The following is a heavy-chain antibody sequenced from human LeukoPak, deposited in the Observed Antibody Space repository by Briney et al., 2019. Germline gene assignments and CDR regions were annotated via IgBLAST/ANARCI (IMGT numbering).Heavy chain of an antibody. D-gene: IGHD3-10*01. Sequence: GASVKVSCKASGYTFTNYEINWVRQATGQGLVWMGWMNPKTGSTGYAQKFQGRVTMTRDTSISTAYMELSSLKSEDTAVYYCVRGPYYGSGNSDYWGQGTLVTVSS. CDR1: GYTFTNYE. CDR3: VRGPYYGSGNSDY. J-gene: IGHJ4*02. CDR2: MNPKTGST. V-gene: IGHV1-8*01.